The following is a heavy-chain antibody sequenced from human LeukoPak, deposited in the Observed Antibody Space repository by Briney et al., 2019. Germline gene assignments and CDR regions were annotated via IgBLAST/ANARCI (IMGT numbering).Heavy chain of an antibody. CDR3: ARDRTVRGVIIPYFDY. CDR2: IYHSGST. V-gene: IGHV4-38-2*02. CDR1: GYSISSGYY. J-gene: IGHJ4*02. D-gene: IGHD3-10*01. Sequence: SETLSLTCTVSGYSISSGYYWGWIRQPPGKGLEWIGSIYHSGSTYYNPSLKSRVTISVDTSKNQFSLKLSSVTAADTAVYYCARDRTVRGVIIPYFDYWGQGTLVTVSS.